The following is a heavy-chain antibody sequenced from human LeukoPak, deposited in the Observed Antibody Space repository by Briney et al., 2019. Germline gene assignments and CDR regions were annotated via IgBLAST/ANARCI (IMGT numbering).Heavy chain of an antibody. CDR2: ISSGSGYI. J-gene: IGHJ4*02. CDR3: ARFRTAMAQGYYFDY. Sequence: PGGSLRLSCAASGFTFSSHTMNWVRQAPGKGLEWVSSISSGSGYIYYTDSVKGRFTISRDNSKNTLYLQMNSLRAEDTAVYYCARFRTAMAQGYYFDYWGQGTLVTVSS. V-gene: IGHV3-21*04. CDR1: GFTFSSHT. D-gene: IGHD5-18*01.